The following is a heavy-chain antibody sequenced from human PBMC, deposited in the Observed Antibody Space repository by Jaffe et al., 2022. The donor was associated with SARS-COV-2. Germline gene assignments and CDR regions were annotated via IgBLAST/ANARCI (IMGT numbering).Heavy chain of an antibody. D-gene: IGHD2-8*01. CDR2: IKSRAHGGTT. Sequence: EVQLVESGGGLVKPGGSLRLSCAASGSTLRNAWMSWVRQAPGKGLEWVGRIKSRAHGGTTDYGAPVKGRFTISGDDSRDTLYLQMNSLKTEDTAVYYCTTLRDVTNDYHLSDAFDVWGQGTMVTVSS. CDR3: TTLRDVTNDYHLSDAFDV. J-gene: IGHJ3*01. V-gene: IGHV3-15*01. CDR1: GSTLRNAW.